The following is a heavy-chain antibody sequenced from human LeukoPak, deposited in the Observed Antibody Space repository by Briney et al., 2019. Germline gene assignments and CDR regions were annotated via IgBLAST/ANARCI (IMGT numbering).Heavy chain of an antibody. J-gene: IGHJ4*02. CDR2: IYYSGST. Sequence: SETLSLTCTVSGGSISSSSYYWGWLRQPPGKGLEWIGSIYYSGSTYYNPSLKSRVTISVDTSKNQFSLKLSSVTAADTAVYYCARQYYDSSGYYYVWGQGTLVTVSS. CDR1: GGSISSSSYY. V-gene: IGHV4-39*01. CDR3: ARQYYDSSGYYYV. D-gene: IGHD3-22*01.